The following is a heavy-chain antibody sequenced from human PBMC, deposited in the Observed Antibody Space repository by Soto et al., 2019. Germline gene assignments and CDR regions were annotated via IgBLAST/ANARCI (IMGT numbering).Heavy chain of an antibody. D-gene: IGHD3-9*01. Sequence: GGSLRLSCAASGFTFSSYAMHWVRQAPGKGLEWVAVISYDGSNKYYADSVKGRFTISRDNSKNTLYLQMNSLRAEDTAVYYIGIFLAELAYGGRGTLVPVPP. CDR2: ISYDGSNK. J-gene: IGHJ4*02. V-gene: IGHV3-30-3*01. CDR1: GFTFSSYA. CDR3: GIFLAELAY.